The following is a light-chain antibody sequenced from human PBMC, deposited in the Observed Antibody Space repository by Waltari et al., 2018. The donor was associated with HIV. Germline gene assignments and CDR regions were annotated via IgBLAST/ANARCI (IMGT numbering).Light chain of an antibody. J-gene: IGLJ2*01. CDR3: QSYDSNLSGL. Sequence: QSELTQPPSVSAAPGQRVTIPCTGSSSNIGAGYDVHWYQQVPGRDPKVVSYGNSNRPSGVPDRFSGSKSGSSASLVITGLQSEDEADYYCQSYDSNLSGLFGGGTKVTVL. CDR2: GNS. V-gene: IGLV1-40*01. CDR1: SSNIGAGYD.